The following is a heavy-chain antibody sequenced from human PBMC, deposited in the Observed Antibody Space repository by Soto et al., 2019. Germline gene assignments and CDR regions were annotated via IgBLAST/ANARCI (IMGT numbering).Heavy chain of an antibody. CDR1: GYTFTDYY. Sequence: QVQLVQSGPEVKKPGASVKVSCKASGYTFTDYYMQWVRQAPGQGLEWMGWINPNSGGPNSAPKFQGRVSMTRDTSISTAYLELSSLRSDDTAVYYCAGTGGISSWGQGTLVIVSS. J-gene: IGHJ4*02. CDR3: AGTGGISS. CDR2: INPNSGGP. V-gene: IGHV1-2*02. D-gene: IGHD1-26*01.